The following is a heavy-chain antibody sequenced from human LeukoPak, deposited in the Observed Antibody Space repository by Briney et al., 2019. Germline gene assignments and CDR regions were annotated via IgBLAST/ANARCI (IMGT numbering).Heavy chain of an antibody. J-gene: IGHJ6*03. D-gene: IGHD2-2*01. V-gene: IGHV1-8*01. CDR2: MNPNSGNT. CDR3: AREFISTSYKWGYYYYYYMDV. Sequence: RASVKVSCKASGYTFTSYDINWVRQATGQGLEWMGWMNPNSGNTGYAQKFQGRVTMTRNTSISTAYMELSSLRSEDTAVYYCAREFISTSYKWGYYYYYYMDVWGKGTTVTISS. CDR1: GYTFTSYD.